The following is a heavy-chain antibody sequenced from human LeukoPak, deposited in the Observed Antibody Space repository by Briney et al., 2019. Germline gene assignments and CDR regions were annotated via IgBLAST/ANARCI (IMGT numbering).Heavy chain of an antibody. V-gene: IGHV5-51*01. CDR2: IYPGDCDT. D-gene: IGHD2-15*01. J-gene: IGHJ4*02. CDR1: GANFTTFW. Sequence: GGSLKISCKVSGANFTTFWIGWGRRMPGKGGEWMAIIYPGDCDTRYSPSFQGQVTISADKSISTAYLQWSSLKASDTAIYYCARHAGYCSGDRCHPFDYWGQGTLVTVSS. CDR3: ARHAGYCSGDRCHPFDY.